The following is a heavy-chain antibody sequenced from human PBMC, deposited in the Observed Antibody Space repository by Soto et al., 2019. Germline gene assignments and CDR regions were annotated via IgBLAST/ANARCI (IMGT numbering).Heavy chain of an antibody. D-gene: IGHD6-19*01. J-gene: IGHJ4*02. Sequence: QLQLQESGPGLVKPSETLSLTCTVSGGSISSSSYYWGWIRQPPGKGLEWIGSLYYRGSTYYNPSLKSRVTISVDTYKNEFSPNLRSVTAADTGLYYCASHKPWLINFDYWGQGTPVTVSS. CDR2: LYYRGST. CDR3: ASHKPWLINFDY. CDR1: GGSISSSSYY. V-gene: IGHV4-39*01.